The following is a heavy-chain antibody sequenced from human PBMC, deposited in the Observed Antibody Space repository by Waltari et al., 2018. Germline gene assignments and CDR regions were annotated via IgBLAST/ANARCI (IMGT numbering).Heavy chain of an antibody. J-gene: IGHJ6*02. Sequence: QVQLQESGPGLVKPSETLSLTCTVSGGSISSYSWSWIRQPPGKGLEWIGYIYYSGSTNYNPSLKSRVTISVDTSKNQFSLKLSSVTAADTAVYYCARVGQPYYYYGMDVWGQGTTVTVSS. V-gene: IGHV4-59*01. CDR3: ARVGQPYYYYGMDV. D-gene: IGHD6-13*01. CDR1: GGSISSYS. CDR2: IYYSGST.